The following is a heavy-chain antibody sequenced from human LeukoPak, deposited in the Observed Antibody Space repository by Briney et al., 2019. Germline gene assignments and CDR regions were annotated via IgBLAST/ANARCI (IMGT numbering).Heavy chain of an antibody. Sequence: GGSLRLSCAASGFTFSSYAMSWVRQAPGKGLEWVSYISSSGSTIYYADSVKGRFTISRDNAKNSLYLQMNSLRAEDTAVYYCAREDYYDSSGYSSLNYYYYYMDVWGKGTTVTVSS. CDR3: AREDYYDSSGYSSLNYYYYYMDV. J-gene: IGHJ6*03. CDR2: ISSSGSTI. CDR1: GFTFSSYA. D-gene: IGHD3-22*01. V-gene: IGHV3-48*04.